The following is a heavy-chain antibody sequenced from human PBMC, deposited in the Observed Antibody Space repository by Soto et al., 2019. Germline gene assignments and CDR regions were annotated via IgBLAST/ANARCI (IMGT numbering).Heavy chain of an antibody. CDR2: IIPIVGTA. Sequence: QVQLVQSGAEVNKPGSSVKVSCKASGDTFSSYAISWVRQAPGQGLEWMGGIIPIVGTANYAQKFQGRVTITADESTSTAYMELSSLRSEDTGVYYCARDGSGYRSRASPMDVWGQGTTVTVSS. D-gene: IGHD3-22*01. CDR3: ARDGSGYRSRASPMDV. CDR1: GDTFSSYA. J-gene: IGHJ6*02. V-gene: IGHV1-69*01.